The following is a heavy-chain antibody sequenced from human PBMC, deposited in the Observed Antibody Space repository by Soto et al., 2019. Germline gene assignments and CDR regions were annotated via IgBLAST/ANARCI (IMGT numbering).Heavy chain of an antibody. J-gene: IGHJ5*02. D-gene: IGHD4-17*01. CDR1: GGSISSGGYS. Sequence: QLQLQESGSGLVKPSQTLSLTCAVSGGSISSGGYSWSWIRQPPGKGLEWIGYIYHSGSTYYNPSLKSRGTISVDRSKNQFSLKLSSVAAADTAVYYCARGMTTVTTSWFDPWGQGTLVTVSS. CDR2: IYHSGST. CDR3: ARGMTTVTTSWFDP. V-gene: IGHV4-30-2*01.